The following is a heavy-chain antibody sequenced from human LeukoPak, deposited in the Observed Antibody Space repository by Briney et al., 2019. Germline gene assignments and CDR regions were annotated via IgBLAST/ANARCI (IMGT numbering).Heavy chain of an antibody. CDR3: ARGSGSGSYYPRFDY. J-gene: IGHJ4*02. Sequence: GGSLRLSCAASGFTFSNAWMNWVRQAPGKGLEWVSSISSSDYIYYADSVKGRFTISRDNAKNSLYVQMNSLRAEDTAVYYCARGSGSGSYYPRFDYWGQGTVVTVSS. CDR1: GFTFSNAW. CDR2: ISSSDYI. D-gene: IGHD3-10*01. V-gene: IGHV3-69-1*01.